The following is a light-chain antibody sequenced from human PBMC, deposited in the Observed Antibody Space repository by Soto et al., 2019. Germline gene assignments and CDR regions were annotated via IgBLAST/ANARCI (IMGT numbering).Light chain of an antibody. CDR3: QQYNTYPLT. Sequence: DIQMTQSPSTLSASVGDRVTITCRASQSISTWLAWYQQKPGKAPKLLIYKASSLEIGVPSRFSGSGSGTEFTLTISSLQPDDFATYYCQQYNTYPLTCGGGTTVEIK. V-gene: IGKV1-5*03. CDR2: KAS. CDR1: QSISTW. J-gene: IGKJ4*01.